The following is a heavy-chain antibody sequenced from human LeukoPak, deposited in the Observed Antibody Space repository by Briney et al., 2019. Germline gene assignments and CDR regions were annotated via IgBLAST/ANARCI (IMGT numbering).Heavy chain of an antibody. J-gene: IGHJ4*02. D-gene: IGHD2/OR15-2a*01. CDR1: GYTFSDYW. V-gene: IGHV3-7*01. CDR3: ARDDPYFFDY. CDR2: IKQDGSEK. Sequence: GGSLRLSCAASGYTFSDYWMSWVRQAPGKGLEWVANIKQDGSEKQYVDSVKGRFTISRDNAKNSLFLQMDSLRVEDTAVYSCARDDPYFFDYWGQGTLVTVSS.